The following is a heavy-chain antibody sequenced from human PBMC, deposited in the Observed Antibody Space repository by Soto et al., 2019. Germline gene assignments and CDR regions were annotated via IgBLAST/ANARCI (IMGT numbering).Heavy chain of an antibody. J-gene: IGHJ5*02. CDR1: GNTXSKYE. V-gene: IGHV1-8*01. CDR2: MNPDTGDT. Sequence: GXSXKVSFRASGNTXSKYETLLVRQATGQGPEWMGWMNPDTGDTVYAQKLQGRVTLTRDTSISTAYMELSSLRYDHTAVYYCARGRGGHCAGGKCNRWLDPWGQGTLGTVS. CDR3: ARGRGGHCAGGKCNRWLDP. D-gene: IGHD2-21*01.